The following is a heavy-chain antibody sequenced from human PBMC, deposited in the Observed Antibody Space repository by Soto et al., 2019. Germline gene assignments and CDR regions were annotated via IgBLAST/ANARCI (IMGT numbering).Heavy chain of an antibody. Sequence: SLSLSCAASGFTFSSYAMHWVRQAPGKGLEWVAVISYDGSNKYYADSVKGRFTISRDNSKNTLYLQMNSLRAEDTAVYYCARWGGIAAAGTPFDYWGQGTLVTVSS. CDR3: ARWGGIAAAGTPFDY. CDR2: ISYDGSNK. V-gene: IGHV3-30-3*01. CDR1: GFTFSSYA. J-gene: IGHJ4*02. D-gene: IGHD6-13*01.